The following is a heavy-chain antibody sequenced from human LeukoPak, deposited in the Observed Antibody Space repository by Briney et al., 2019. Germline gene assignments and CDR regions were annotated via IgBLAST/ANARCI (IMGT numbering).Heavy chain of an antibody. Sequence: GGSLRLSCAASGFTFSSYAMSWVRQAPGKGLEWVSAISGSGGSTYYADCGKGRFTISRDNSKNTLYLQMNSLRAEDTAVYYCAKDLTGTTACVFDYWGQGTLVTVSS. CDR3: AKDLTGTTACVFDY. CDR1: GFTFSSYA. J-gene: IGHJ4*02. CDR2: ISGSGGST. D-gene: IGHD1-7*01. V-gene: IGHV3-23*01.